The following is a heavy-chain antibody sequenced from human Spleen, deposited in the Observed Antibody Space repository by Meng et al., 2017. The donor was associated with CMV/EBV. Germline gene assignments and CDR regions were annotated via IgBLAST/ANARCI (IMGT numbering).Heavy chain of an antibody. V-gene: IGHV1-24*01. J-gene: IGHJ6*02. D-gene: IGHD3-16*01. Sequence: ASVKVSCKVSGYSLIELSIHWVRQPPGKGLEWMGGFDPEDGKTIYAQKFQGRVTMTEDTSTDTAYMQLNRLRSEDTAVYYCALPWGKYCYYGMDVWGQGTTVTVSS. CDR3: ALPWGKYCYYGMDV. CDR1: GYSLIELS. CDR2: FDPEDGKT.